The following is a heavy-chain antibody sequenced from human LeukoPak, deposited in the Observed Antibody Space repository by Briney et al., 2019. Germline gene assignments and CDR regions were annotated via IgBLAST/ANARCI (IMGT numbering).Heavy chain of an antibody. Sequence: GGSLRLSCAASGFTFSDYYMSWIRQAPGKGLEWVSYISSSGSTIYYADSVKGRFTISRDNAKNSLYLQTNSLRAEDTAVYYCARDRYCSSTSRYRGYFDYWGQGTLVTVSS. CDR3: ARDRYCSSTSRYRGYFDY. D-gene: IGHD2-2*02. J-gene: IGHJ4*02. V-gene: IGHV3-11*04. CDR1: GFTFSDYY. CDR2: ISSSGSTI.